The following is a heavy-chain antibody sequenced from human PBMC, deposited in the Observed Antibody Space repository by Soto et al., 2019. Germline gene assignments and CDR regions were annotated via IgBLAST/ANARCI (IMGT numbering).Heavy chain of an antibody. CDR1: GASINSGGYY. CDR2: IYFSGST. D-gene: IGHD4-4*01. V-gene: IGHV4-31*03. Sequence: SLSLTCTVSGASINSGGYYWSWIRQLPGKGLEWIGYIYFSGSTYYNPSLESRVSISLDTSQNQFSLKLTSVTAADTAVYYCASGNASQGPIAYWGQGTLVTVSS. CDR3: ASGNASQGPIAY. J-gene: IGHJ4*02.